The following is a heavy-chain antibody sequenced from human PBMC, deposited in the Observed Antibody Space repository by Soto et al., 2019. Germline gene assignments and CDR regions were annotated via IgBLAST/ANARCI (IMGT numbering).Heavy chain of an antibody. Sequence: ERLCRTGTVSGCSISSVNYWAWIRQPPGRGLEWIGSLYHIGSTHYNTSLKSRVTISVDTSKNHFSLELSSVTAADTDMYYCRSSTSCYDESCVDVWGQGTMVTVYS. CDR1: GCSISSVNY. CDR3: RSSTSCYDESCVDV. V-gene: IGHV4-38-2*02. CDR2: LYHIGST. D-gene: IGHD2-2*01. J-gene: IGHJ6*02.